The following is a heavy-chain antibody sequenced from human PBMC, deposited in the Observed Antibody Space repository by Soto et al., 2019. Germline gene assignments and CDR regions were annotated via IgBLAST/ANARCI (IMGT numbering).Heavy chain of an antibody. CDR3: ARGRAAADWYFDL. V-gene: IGHV3-48*01. J-gene: IGHJ2*01. CDR2: ISSSSSTI. CDR1: GFTFSSYS. Sequence: PGGSLRLSCAASGFTFSSYSMNWVRQAPGKGLEWVSYISSSSSTIYYADSAKGRFTISRDNAKNSLYLQMNSLRAEDTAVYYCARGRAAADWYFDLWGRGTLVTVSS. D-gene: IGHD6-13*01.